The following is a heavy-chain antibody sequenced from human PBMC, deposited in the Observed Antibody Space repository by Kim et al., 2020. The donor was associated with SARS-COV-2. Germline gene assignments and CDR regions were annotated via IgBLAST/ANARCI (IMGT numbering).Heavy chain of an antibody. V-gene: IGHV3-23*01. CDR3: AKDQSDGRVPWFDP. D-gene: IGHD1-26*01. J-gene: IGHJ5*02. Sequence: ADPVKRRVTIARDNANNTLYLQMNSLRAEDTAVYYCAKDQSDGRVPWFDPWGQGTLVTVSS.